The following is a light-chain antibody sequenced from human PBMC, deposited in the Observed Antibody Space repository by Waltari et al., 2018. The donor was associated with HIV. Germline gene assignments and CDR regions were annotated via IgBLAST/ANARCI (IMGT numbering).Light chain of an antibody. CDR1: QSLLHSNGYNY. V-gene: IGKV2-28*01. CDR2: LGS. CDR3: RQALQTPYT. J-gene: IGKJ2*01. Sequence: DIVMTQSPLSLPVTPGEPASISCRSSQSLLHSNGYNYLDWYLQKPGQPPQRLIYLGSNRASGVPDKFSGIGSGTDFTLKISRVEADDVWVYYCRQALQTPYTFGQGTKLEIK.